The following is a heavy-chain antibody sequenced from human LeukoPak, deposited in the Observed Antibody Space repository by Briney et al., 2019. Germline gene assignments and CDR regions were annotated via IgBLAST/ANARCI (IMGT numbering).Heavy chain of an antibody. CDR1: GFIVSSHY. V-gene: IGHV3-66*01. D-gene: IGHD4-11*01. CDR2: IYSGGST. Sequence: GGSLRLSCVASGFIVSSHYMTWVRQAPGKGLEWVSVIYSGGSTYYADSVKGRVAISRDNSKNTVVLQMSSVRAEDTAVYYCARSYSNHLFGMDVWGQGTT. J-gene: IGHJ6*02. CDR3: ARSYSNHLFGMDV.